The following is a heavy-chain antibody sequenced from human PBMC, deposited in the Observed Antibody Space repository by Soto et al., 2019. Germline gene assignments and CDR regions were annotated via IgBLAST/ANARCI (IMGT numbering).Heavy chain of an antibody. V-gene: IGHV1-2*04. Sequence: QVQLVQSGAEVKKPGASVKVSCKASGYTFTGYYMHWVRQAPGQGLEWMGWTNPNSGGTNYAQKFQGWVTMTRDTSISTAYMELSRLGSDDTAVYYCAILGGERGYCSGGSCPFDYWGQGTLVTVSS. D-gene: IGHD2-15*01. CDR3: AILGGERGYCSGGSCPFDY. CDR2: TNPNSGGT. CDR1: GYTFTGYY. J-gene: IGHJ4*02.